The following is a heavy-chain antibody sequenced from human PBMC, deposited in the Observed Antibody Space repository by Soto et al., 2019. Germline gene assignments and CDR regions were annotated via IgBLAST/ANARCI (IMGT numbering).Heavy chain of an antibody. D-gene: IGHD2-15*01. CDR3: ARDDGLPPSYYYYYGMDV. CDR1: GFTFSSYS. Sequence: PGGSLRLSCAASGFTFSSYSMNWVRQAPGKGLEWVSSISSSSSYIYYADSVKGRFTISRDNAKNSLYLQMNSLRAEDTAVYYCARDDGLPPSYYYYYGMDVWGQGTTVTVSS. V-gene: IGHV3-21*01. J-gene: IGHJ6*02. CDR2: ISSSSSYI.